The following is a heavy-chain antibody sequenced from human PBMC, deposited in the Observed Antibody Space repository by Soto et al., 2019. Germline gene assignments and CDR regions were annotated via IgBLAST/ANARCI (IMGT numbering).Heavy chain of an antibody. CDR3: ARGRYGDY. D-gene: IGHD1-1*01. CDR2: ISAHNGNT. J-gene: IGHJ4*02. CDR1: GYTFTTYG. Sequence: QVHLVQSGAEVRKPGASVKVSCKGPGYTFTTYGITWVRQAPGQGLEWMGWISAHNGNTNYAQKLQGRVTVTRDTSTSTAYMELRNLRSDDTAVYYCARGRYGDYWGQGALVTVSS. V-gene: IGHV1-18*01.